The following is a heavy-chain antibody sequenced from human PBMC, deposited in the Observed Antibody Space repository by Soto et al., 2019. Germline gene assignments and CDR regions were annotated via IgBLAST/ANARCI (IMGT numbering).Heavy chain of an antibody. J-gene: IGHJ4*02. V-gene: IGHV1-18*01. CDR3: AREGTTSTFDS. CDR1: GYTFANYD. D-gene: IGHD1-7*01. CDR2: ISPYNGDT. Sequence: QVQLVQSGAEVKKPGASVKVSCNTSGYTFANYDINWVRQAPGQGLEWMGRISPYNGDTNNAQKLQDRVSMTTDTSTRTAYMELRSLRSDDTAVYYCAREGTTSTFDSWGQGTLVTVSS.